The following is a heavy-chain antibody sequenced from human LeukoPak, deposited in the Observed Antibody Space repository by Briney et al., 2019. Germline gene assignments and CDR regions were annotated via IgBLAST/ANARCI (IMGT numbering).Heavy chain of an antibody. J-gene: IGHJ4*02. CDR3: AKTDSSGWYWCDY. D-gene: IGHD6-19*01. Sequence: PGGSLRLSCAASGFTFSSHAMNWVRQAPGKGLEWISSISTDSLTIKYADFVSGQFTISRDNAEHLLFLQMNSLRAEDTAVYYCAKTDSSGWYWCDYWGQGTLVTVSS. CDR2: ISTDSLTI. V-gene: IGHV3-48*04. CDR1: GFTFSSHA.